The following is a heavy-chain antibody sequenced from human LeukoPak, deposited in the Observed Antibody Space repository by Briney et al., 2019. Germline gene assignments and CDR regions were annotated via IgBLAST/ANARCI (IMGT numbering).Heavy chain of an antibody. CDR3: ARGLQENLAWLQAFSAFDI. J-gene: IGHJ3*02. CDR1: GYTFTGYY. CDR2: INPNSGGT. Sequence: ASVKVFCKASGYTFTGYYMHWVRQAPGQGLEWMGWINPNSGGTNYAQKFQGRVTMTRDTSISTAYMELSRLRSDDTAVYYCARGLQENLAWLQAFSAFDIWGQGTMVTVSS. D-gene: IGHD6-19*01. V-gene: IGHV1-2*02.